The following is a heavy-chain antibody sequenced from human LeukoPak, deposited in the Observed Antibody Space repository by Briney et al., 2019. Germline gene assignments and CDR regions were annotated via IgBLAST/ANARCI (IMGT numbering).Heavy chain of an antibody. CDR1: GFTFSSSA. Sequence: GGTLRLSCAASGFTFSSSAMSWVRQVPGKGLEWVSGISASGGSTNYADSVRGRFTISRDNSKNTLYVQMNSLRDEDTALYYCAKDRTTVARIFDYWGQGTLVTVSS. CDR3: AKDRTTVARIFDY. D-gene: IGHD2-15*01. CDR2: ISASGGST. J-gene: IGHJ4*02. V-gene: IGHV3-23*01.